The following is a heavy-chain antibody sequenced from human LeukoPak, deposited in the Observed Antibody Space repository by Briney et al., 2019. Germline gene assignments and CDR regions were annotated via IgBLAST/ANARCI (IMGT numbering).Heavy chain of an antibody. CDR1: GYSIAHGFF. Sequence: SETLSLTCTVSGYSIAHGFFWAWIRPPPGGGLEWIGSLYHSGTTYYNTSLKSRISTSVDTSKNQFSLKLRLVTAADTAVYYCARVEVPRDINDWYFDLWGRGTLVTV. CDR2: LYHSGTT. CDR3: ARVEVPRDINDWYFDL. J-gene: IGHJ2*01. D-gene: IGHD2-15*01. V-gene: IGHV4-38-2*02.